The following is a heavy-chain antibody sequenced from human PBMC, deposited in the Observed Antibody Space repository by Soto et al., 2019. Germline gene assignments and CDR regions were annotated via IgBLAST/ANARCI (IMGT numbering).Heavy chain of an antibody. CDR3: AGAPEITMIVVVITHLDY. Sequence: QVQLVESGGGVVQPGRSLRLSCAASGFTFSSYAMHWVRQAPGKGLEWVAVISYDGSNKYYADSVKGRFTISRDNSKNTVYLQMNSLRAEDTAVYYCAGAPEITMIVVVITHLDYRGQGTLVTVSS. J-gene: IGHJ4*02. CDR2: ISYDGSNK. D-gene: IGHD3-22*01. V-gene: IGHV3-30-3*01. CDR1: GFTFSSYA.